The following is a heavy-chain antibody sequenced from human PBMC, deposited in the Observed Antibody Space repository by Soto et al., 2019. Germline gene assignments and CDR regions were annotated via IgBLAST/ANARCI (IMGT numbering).Heavy chain of an antibody. V-gene: IGHV4-59*01. J-gene: IGHJ4*02. CDR3: ARQSGAAQLYFDY. D-gene: IGHD6-6*01. CDR1: GGSISSYY. CDR2: IYYSGST. Sequence: SETLSLTCTVSGGSISSYYWSWIRQPPGKGLEWIGYIYYSGSTNYNPSLKSRVTISVDTSKNQFSLKLSSVTAADTAVYYCARQSGAAQLYFDYWGQGTLVTVSS.